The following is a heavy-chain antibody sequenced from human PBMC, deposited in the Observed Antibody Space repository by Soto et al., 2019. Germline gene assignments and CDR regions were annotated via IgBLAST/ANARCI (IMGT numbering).Heavy chain of an antibody. D-gene: IGHD2-2*01. CDR3: ARLRSSTSWHDAFDI. J-gene: IGHJ3*02. CDR1: GGSISSYY. Sequence: SETLSLTCTVSGGSISSYYWSWIRQPPGKGLEWIGYIYYSGSTNYNPSLKSRVTISVDTSKNQFSLKLSSVTAADTAVYYCARLRSSTSWHDAFDIWGQGTMVTVSS. CDR2: IYYSGST. V-gene: IGHV4-59*08.